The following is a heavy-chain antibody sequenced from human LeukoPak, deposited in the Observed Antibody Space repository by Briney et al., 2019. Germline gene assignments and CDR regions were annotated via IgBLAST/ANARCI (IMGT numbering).Heavy chain of an antibody. CDR3: AKNGDRGAYCSGGSCYPYYYYYMDV. J-gene: IGHJ6*03. Sequence: AGGSLRLSCAASGFTFSSYGMSWVRQAPGKGLEWVSAISGTGGTTYYADSVKGRFTISRDNSENTLYLQMNSLRAEDTAVYYCAKNGDRGAYCSGGSCYPYYYYYMDVWGKGTTVTISS. D-gene: IGHD2-15*01. CDR2: ISGTGGTT. V-gene: IGHV3-23*01. CDR1: GFTFSSYG.